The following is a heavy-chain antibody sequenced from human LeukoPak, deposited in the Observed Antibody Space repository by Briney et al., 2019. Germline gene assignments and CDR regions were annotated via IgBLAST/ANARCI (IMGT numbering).Heavy chain of an antibody. CDR2: IYYSGST. CDR1: GGSISSYY. CDR3: ARVSGKTGTGSYYYYYYYMDV. J-gene: IGHJ6*03. Sequence: SETLSLTCTVSGGSISSYYLSWIRQPPGKGLEWIGYIYYSGSTNYNPSLKSRVTISVDTSKNQFSLKLSSVTAADTAVYYCARVSGKTGTGSYYYYYYYMDVWGKGTTVTVSS. V-gene: IGHV4-59*01. D-gene: IGHD1-1*01.